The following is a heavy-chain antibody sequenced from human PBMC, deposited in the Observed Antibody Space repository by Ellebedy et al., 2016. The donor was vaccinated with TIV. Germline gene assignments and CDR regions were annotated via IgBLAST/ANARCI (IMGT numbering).Heavy chain of an antibody. CDR2: ISSKRYGGKP. V-gene: IGHV3-49*04. CDR1: GFTFGDYA. Sequence: GESLKISCATSGFTFGDYAIIWVRQVSGKGLEWVGFISSKRYGGKPEYAASVRGRFTISRDDSNSIAYLQMDSLRSEDTGIYYSTRNPRKGYNYPFDFWGQGELVTVSS. J-gene: IGHJ4*02. D-gene: IGHD1-1*01. CDR3: TRNPRKGYNYPFDF.